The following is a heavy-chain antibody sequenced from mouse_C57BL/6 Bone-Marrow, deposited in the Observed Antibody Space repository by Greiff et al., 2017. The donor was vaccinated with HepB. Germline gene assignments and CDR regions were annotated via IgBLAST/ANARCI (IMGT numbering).Heavy chain of an antibody. D-gene: IGHD2-3*01. Sequence: DVQLQESGPVLVKPGASVKMSCKASGYTFTDYYMNWVKQSHGKSLEWIGVINPYNGGTSYNQKFKGKATLTVDKSSSTAYMELNSLTSEDSAVYYCARVYDGYYFDYWGQGTTLTVSS. CDR3: ARVYDGYYFDY. V-gene: IGHV1-19*01. CDR2: INPYNGGT. CDR1: GYTFTDYY. J-gene: IGHJ2*01.